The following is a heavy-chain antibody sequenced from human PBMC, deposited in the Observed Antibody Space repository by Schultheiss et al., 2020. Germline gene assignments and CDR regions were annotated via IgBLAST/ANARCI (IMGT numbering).Heavy chain of an antibody. D-gene: IGHD6-13*01. CDR2: IYYSGST. Sequence: GSLRLSCTVSGGSISSSSYYWGWIRQPPGKGLEWIGSIYYSGSTYYNPSLKSRVTISVDTSKNQFSLKLSSVTAADTAVYYCARRGSSSWPPQNYFDYWGQGTLVTVYS. V-gene: IGHV4-39*01. CDR1: GGSISSSSYY. CDR3: ARRGSSSWPPQNYFDY. J-gene: IGHJ4*02.